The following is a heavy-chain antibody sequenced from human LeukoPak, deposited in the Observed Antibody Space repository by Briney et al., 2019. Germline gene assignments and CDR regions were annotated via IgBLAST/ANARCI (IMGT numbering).Heavy chain of an antibody. Sequence: ASVKVSCKASGGTFSSYAISWVRQAPGQGLEWMGGIIPIFGTANYAQKFQGRVTITTDESTSTAYMEPSSLRSEDTAVYYCARQYCSSTSCPKDPWGQGTLVTVSS. CDR2: IIPIFGTA. V-gene: IGHV1-69*05. CDR1: GGTFSSYA. CDR3: ARQYCSSTSCPKDP. D-gene: IGHD2-2*01. J-gene: IGHJ5*02.